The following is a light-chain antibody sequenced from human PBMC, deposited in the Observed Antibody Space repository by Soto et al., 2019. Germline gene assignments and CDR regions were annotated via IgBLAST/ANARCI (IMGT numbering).Light chain of an antibody. CDR1: TSNFGAGYD. J-gene: IGLJ1*01. Sequence: QSALTQPPSVSGAPGQTVTISCAGSTSNFGAGYDVHWYQQFPRTAPRLLIFGNNNRPSGVPDRFSGSKSATSASLAITGLQAEDEADYYCQSYDISLSAYVFGTGTKVTVL. CDR3: QSYDISLSAYV. CDR2: GNN. V-gene: IGLV1-40*01.